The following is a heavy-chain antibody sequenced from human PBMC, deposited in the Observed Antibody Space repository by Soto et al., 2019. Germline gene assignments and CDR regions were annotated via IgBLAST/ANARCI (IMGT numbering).Heavy chain of an antibody. J-gene: IGHJ4*02. V-gene: IGHV4-59*01. CDR2: IYYRNT. Sequence: SEARSPPCTGSGGPLSTYYWSLIRQPPGKGLEWIGYIYYRNTNYKPALQTRVTISLDTSKDQFSLKLSSVNDEDTAVYFCARGSYDSSTYYYEPFESWGQGTLVNVSS. D-gene: IGHD3-22*01. CDR1: GGPLSTYY. CDR3: ARGSYDSSTYYYEPFES.